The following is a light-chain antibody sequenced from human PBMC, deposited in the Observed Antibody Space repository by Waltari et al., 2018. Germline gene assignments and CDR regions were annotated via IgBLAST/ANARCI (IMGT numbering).Light chain of an antibody. CDR2: SAS. V-gene: IGKV3-11*01. CDR1: HSVTNY. Sequence: ELVLTQSPATLSLSPGERATPSCRASHSVTNYLAWYQQKPGQAPRVLIYSASNRATGVPARFSGSGSGTDFTLTISSLEPEDFAVYYCQQRSNWPRTFGQGTKVEVK. J-gene: IGKJ1*01. CDR3: QQRSNWPRT.